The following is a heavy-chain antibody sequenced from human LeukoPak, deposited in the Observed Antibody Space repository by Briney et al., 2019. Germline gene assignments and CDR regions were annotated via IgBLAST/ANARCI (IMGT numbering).Heavy chain of an antibody. CDR2: FNPHTGGT. Sequence: ASVKVSCKASGYTFTNYYMHWVRQAPGQGREWMGWFNPHTGGTTYAEKFQGRVTMTRDTSISTDYMELSGLRSDDTAVYYCARKKIEVVTTYDYWGQGTLVTVSS. J-gene: IGHJ4*02. D-gene: IGHD4-11*01. V-gene: IGHV1-2*02. CDR3: ARKKIEVVTTYDY. CDR1: GYTFTNYY.